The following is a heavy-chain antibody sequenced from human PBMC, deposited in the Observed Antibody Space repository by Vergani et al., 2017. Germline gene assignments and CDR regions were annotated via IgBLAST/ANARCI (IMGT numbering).Heavy chain of an antibody. J-gene: IGHJ6*02. Sequence: EVQLVESGGGLVQPGGSLRLSCAASGFTFSSYDMHWVRQATGKGLEWVSAIGTAGDPYYPGSVKGRFTISRENAKNSLYLQMNSLRAEDTAVYYCARDRGTNYDILTGYYNVFYYYGMDVWGQGTTVTVSS. CDR3: ARDRGTNYDILTGYYNVFYYYGMDV. D-gene: IGHD3-9*01. CDR2: IGTAGDP. CDR1: GFTFSSYD. V-gene: IGHV3-13*05.